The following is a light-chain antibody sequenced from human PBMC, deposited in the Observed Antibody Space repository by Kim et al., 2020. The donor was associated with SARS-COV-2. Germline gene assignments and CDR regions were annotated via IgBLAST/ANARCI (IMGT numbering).Light chain of an antibody. CDR3: QQDDSHPRT. J-gene: IGKJ4*02. CDR1: QSIGNW. CDR2: AAS. Sequence: DIQMTQSPSSVSASVGDRVTITCRASQSIGNWLAWYQQEPGKVPKLLIYAASTLQCGVPSRFNGIGSGTDFTLTITNLQPEDFATYYCQQDDSHPRTFGEGTKVDIK. V-gene: IGKV1-12*01.